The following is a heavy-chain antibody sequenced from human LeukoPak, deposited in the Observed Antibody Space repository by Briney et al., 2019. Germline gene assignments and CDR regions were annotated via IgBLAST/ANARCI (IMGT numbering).Heavy chain of an antibody. CDR2: ISDGGSTT. CDR3: ARDGEHVDY. V-gene: IGHV3-74*01. Sequence: GGSLRLSCAASGFTFSSYWMHWVRQAPGKGLVWVSRISDGGSTTTYADSVKGRFTISRDNAKNTLYLQMNGLRAEDTAVYYCARDGEHVDYWGQGTLVTVSS. D-gene: IGHD1/OR15-1a*01. CDR1: GFTFSSYW. J-gene: IGHJ4*02.